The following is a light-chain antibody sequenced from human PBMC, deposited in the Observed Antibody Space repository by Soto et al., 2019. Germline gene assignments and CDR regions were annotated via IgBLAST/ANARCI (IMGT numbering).Light chain of an antibody. V-gene: IGKV3-20*01. CDR3: QQYDRPPFA. CDR1: QRISNSY. J-gene: IGKJ2*01. CDR2: DAS. Sequence: EIVLTQSPGTLSLSPGERATLSCRASQRISNSYLAWYQQKTGQAPRLLLYDASSRATGIPDRVSGSGSGTDFNQTISRLEPEDFAVYYCQQYDRPPFAFGQGTKVEIK.